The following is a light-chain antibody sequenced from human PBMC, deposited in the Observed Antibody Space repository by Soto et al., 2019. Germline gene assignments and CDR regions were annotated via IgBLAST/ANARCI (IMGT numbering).Light chain of an antibody. CDR2: DAS. J-gene: IGKJ2*01. CDR1: QDISNY. V-gene: IGKV1-33*01. CDR3: QHQGT. Sequence: DIQMTQSPSSLSASVGDRVTITCQASQDISNYLNWYQQKPGKAPKLLIYDASNLETGVPSRFSGSGSGTDFTFTISSLQPEDIATYYCQHQGTFGQGIKVDIK.